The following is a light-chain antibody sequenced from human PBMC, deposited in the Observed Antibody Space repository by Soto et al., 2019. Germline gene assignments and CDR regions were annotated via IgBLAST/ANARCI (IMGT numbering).Light chain of an antibody. CDR3: QQYIRWPLS. V-gene: IGKV3D-15*01. CDR2: DAS. CDR1: QDVSSK. Sequence: EMVVTQSPATLSVSPGERVTLSCRTIQDVSSKLAWYQQKPGQPPSLLIYDASTRATGTPARFSGSGSGTEFTLAVSSLQSEDYALYFCQQYIRWPLSFGGGTKVEIK. J-gene: IGKJ4*01.